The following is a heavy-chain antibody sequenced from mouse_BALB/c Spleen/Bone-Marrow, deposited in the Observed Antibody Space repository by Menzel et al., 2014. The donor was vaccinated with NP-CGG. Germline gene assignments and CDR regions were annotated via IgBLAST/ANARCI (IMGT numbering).Heavy chain of an antibody. Sequence: EVQVVESGGGLVQPGGSLKLSCAASGFDFSRYWMSWVRPAPGKGLEWIGEINPDSSTIDYTPSLKDKFIMSRDNAKNTLYPQMSKVRSEDTALYYCARPPIRGVAYWGQGTLVTVSA. CDR2: INPDSSTI. CDR1: GFDFSRYW. D-gene: IGHD1-1*01. CDR3: ARPPIRGVAY. J-gene: IGHJ3*01. V-gene: IGHV4-1*02.